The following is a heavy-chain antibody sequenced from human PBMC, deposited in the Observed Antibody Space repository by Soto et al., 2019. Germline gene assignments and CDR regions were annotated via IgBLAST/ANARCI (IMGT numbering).Heavy chain of an antibody. D-gene: IGHD2-15*01. J-gene: IGHJ3*02. V-gene: IGHV4-59*01. CDR1: GGSISSYY. CDR3: ARGEDIVVVVAAMEGSFGAFDI. CDR2: IYYSGST. Sequence: SETLSLTCTVSGGSISSYYWSWIRQPPGKGLEWIGYIYYSGSTNYNPSLKSRVTISVDTSKNQFSLNLSSVTAADTAVYYCARGEDIVVVVAAMEGSFGAFDIWGQGTMVTVSS.